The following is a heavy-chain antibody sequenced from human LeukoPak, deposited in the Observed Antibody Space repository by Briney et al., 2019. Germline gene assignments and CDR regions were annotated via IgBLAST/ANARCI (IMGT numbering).Heavy chain of an antibody. D-gene: IGHD3-3*01. CDR2: ISSSGSTI. Sequence: KSGGSLRLSCAASGFTFSYYYMSWIRQAPGKGLEWVSYISSSGSTIYYADSVKGRFTISRDNAKNSLYLQMNSLRAEDTAVYYCAREGYDFWSGYWGGYYFDYWGQGTLVTVSS. J-gene: IGHJ4*02. V-gene: IGHV3-11*01. CDR3: AREGYDFWSGYWGGYYFDY. CDR1: GFTFSYYY.